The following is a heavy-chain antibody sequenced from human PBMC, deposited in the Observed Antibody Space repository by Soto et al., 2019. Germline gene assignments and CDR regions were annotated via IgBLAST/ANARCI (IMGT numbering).Heavy chain of an antibody. Sequence: PSETLSLTCTVSGGSFSPFYWSWVRHPPGKGLEWIGYVYYSDNTNYNPSPKTRVTISVATSKNQVSLRLTSVTAADTAVYYCARVGGVAARTFDYWGHGTVVTVSS. CDR1: GGSFSPFY. CDR2: VYYSDNT. V-gene: IGHV4-59*01. CDR3: ARVGGVAARTFDY. J-gene: IGHJ4*01. D-gene: IGHD3-16*01.